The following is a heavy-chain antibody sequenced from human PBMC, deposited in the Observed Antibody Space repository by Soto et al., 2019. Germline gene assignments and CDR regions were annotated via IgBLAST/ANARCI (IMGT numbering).Heavy chain of an antibody. V-gene: IGHV3-9*01. CDR2: ISWNSGSI. Sequence: PGGSLRLSCAASGFTFDDYAMHWVRQAPGKGLEWVSGISWNSGSIGYADSVKGRFTISRDNAKNSLYLQMNSLRAEDTALYYCAKDILRFLEWAPSYMDVWGKGTTVTVSS. D-gene: IGHD3-3*01. CDR1: GFTFDDYA. CDR3: AKDILRFLEWAPSYMDV. J-gene: IGHJ6*03.